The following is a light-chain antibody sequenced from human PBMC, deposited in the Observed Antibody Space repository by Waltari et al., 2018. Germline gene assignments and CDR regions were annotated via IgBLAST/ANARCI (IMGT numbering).Light chain of an antibody. J-gene: IGLJ3*02. CDR2: GNN. Sequence: QSILTQPPSVSGAPGQRVTTSCTGSSSNIGAGHDVHWYQEFPGTGPKLLIYGNNNRPSGVPDRFSGSKSGTSASLTITGLQAEDEADYYCQSFDTSLSHGVVFGGGTKVTVL. CDR3: QSFDTSLSHGVV. V-gene: IGLV1-40*02. CDR1: SSNIGAGHD.